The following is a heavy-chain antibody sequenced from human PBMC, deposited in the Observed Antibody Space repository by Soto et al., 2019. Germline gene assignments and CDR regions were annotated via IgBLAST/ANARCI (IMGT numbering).Heavy chain of an antibody. Sequence: QVQLVESGGGVVQPGRTLRLSCAASGFTFSSYGMHWVRQATGKGLEWVAVIWYDGSNNYYADSVKGRFTISRDNSKNTLYLQMNRLRADDTAVYYCAREGAAHFDYWGQGTLVTVSA. J-gene: IGHJ4*02. CDR2: IWYDGSNN. D-gene: IGHD2-15*01. CDR1: GFTFSSYG. CDR3: AREGAAHFDY. V-gene: IGHV3-33*01.